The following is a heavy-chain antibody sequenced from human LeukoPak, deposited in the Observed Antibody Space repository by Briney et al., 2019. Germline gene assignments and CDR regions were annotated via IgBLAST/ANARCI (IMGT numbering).Heavy chain of an antibody. Sequence: ASVKVSCKASGYTFTDYYMHWVRQAPGQGLEWMGWINSNSGDINYAQNFQGRVTMTRDTSISTAYLELSRLRSDDTAVYYCARESYCSTPSCSHDYWGQGTLVTVSS. CDR2: INSNSGDI. CDR3: ARESYCSTPSCSHDY. V-gene: IGHV1-2*02. D-gene: IGHD2-2*01. CDR1: GYTFTDYY. J-gene: IGHJ4*02.